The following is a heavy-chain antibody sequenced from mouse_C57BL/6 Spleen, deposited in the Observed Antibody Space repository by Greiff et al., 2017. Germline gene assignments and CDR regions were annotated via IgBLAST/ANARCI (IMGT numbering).Heavy chain of an antibody. CDR2: IDPENGDT. CDR1: GFNIKDDY. Sequence: VQLQQSGAELVRPGASVKLSCTASGFNIKDDYMHWVKQRPEQGLEWIGWIDPENGDTEYASKFQGKATITADTSSNTAYLQLSSLTSEDTAVYYCTTRRLREGFADWGQGTLVTVSA. D-gene: IGHD2-4*01. CDR3: TTRRLREGFAD. V-gene: IGHV14-4*01. J-gene: IGHJ3*01.